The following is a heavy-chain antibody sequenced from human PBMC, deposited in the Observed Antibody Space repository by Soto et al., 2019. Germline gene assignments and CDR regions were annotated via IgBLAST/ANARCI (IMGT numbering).Heavy chain of an antibody. D-gene: IGHD1-26*01. CDR3: ATPEVGGPYVYTFDP. Sequence: QLHLRESGPGLVKPSETLSLTCTVSGGSITSSSYYWGWIRQPPGKGLEWIGSIYYSGSTYYNPSVKRRVTISGDTSHNQFSLTLSSGTAADTAVYYCATPEVGGPYVYTFDPWGQGTLGTVSS. CDR2: IYYSGST. J-gene: IGHJ5*02. CDR1: GGSITSSSYY. V-gene: IGHV4-39*01.